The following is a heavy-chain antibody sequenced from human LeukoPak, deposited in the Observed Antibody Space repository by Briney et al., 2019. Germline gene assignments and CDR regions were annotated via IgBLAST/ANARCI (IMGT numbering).Heavy chain of an antibody. V-gene: IGHV1-46*01. CDR1: GYTFTSYY. CDR2: INPSGGST. CDR3: ARDRARYCSSTSCPRVQYNWFDP. Sequence: GASVKVSCKASGYTFTSYYIHWVRQAPGQGLEWMGIINPSGGSTSYAQKFQGRVTMTRDMSTSTVYMELSSLRSEDTAVYYCARDRARYCSSTSCPRVQYNWFDPWGQGTLVTVSS. J-gene: IGHJ5*02. D-gene: IGHD2-2*01.